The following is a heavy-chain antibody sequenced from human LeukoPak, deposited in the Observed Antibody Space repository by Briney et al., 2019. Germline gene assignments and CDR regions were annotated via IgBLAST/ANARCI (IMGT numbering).Heavy chain of an antibody. CDR2: IIPIFGTA. J-gene: IGHJ4*02. D-gene: IGHD3-22*01. CDR3: ASTYYYDSSGYYRYDY. V-gene: IGHV1-69*13. Sequence: SVKVSCKASGGTFSSYAISWVRQAPGQGLEWMGGIIPIFGTANYAQKFQGRVTITADESTSTAYMELSSLRSEDTAVYYCASTYYYDSSGYYRYDYWGQGTLVTVSS. CDR1: GGTFSSYA.